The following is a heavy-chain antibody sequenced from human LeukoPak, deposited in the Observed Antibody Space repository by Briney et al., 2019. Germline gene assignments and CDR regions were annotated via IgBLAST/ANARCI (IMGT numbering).Heavy chain of an antibody. D-gene: IGHD6-19*01. J-gene: IGHJ4*02. CDR1: GGSISSGGYY. V-gene: IGHV4-30-2*01. CDR2: IYHSGST. Sequence: NPSQTLSLTCTVSGGSISSGGYYWSWIRQPPGKGLEWIGYIYHSGSTYYNPCIKSRVTISVDRSKNQYSLKLSSVTAANTAVYYCARDFSIAGASESHWGQGTLVTVSS. CDR3: ARDFSIAGASESH.